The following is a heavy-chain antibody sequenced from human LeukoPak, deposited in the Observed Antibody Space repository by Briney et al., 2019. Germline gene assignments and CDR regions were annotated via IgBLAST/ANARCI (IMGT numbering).Heavy chain of an antibody. CDR3: ARNYYDSSGPSGPFDY. CDR1: GGSISSGGYY. CDR2: IYYSGST. D-gene: IGHD3-22*01. Sequence: PSETLSLTCTVSGGSISSGGYYWSWIRQHPGKGLEWIGYIYYSGSTYYNPSLKSRVTISVDTSKNQFSLKLSSVTAADTAMYYCARNYYDSSGPSGPFDYWDQGTLVTVSS. J-gene: IGHJ4*02. V-gene: IGHV4-31*03.